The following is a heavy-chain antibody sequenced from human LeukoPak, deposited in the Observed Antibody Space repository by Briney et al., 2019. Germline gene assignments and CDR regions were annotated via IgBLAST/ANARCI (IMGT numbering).Heavy chain of an antibody. V-gene: IGHV3-7*03. CDR3: AKEIGWSGYRPCYFDS. Sequence: GGSLRLSCVVSGFHFGDVWMSWVRQAPGKGLEWVASIKQDGSEKYYVDSVKGRFTISRDSSLYLQMDRLRAEDTAVYYCAKEIGWSGYRPCYFDSWGQGTLVTVSS. J-gene: IGHJ4*02. D-gene: IGHD3-3*01. CDR2: IKQDGSEK. CDR1: GFHFGDVW.